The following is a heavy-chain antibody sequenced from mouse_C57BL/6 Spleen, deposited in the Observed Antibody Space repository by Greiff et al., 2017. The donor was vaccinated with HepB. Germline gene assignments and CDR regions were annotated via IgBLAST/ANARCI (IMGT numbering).Heavy chain of an antibody. CDR2: ISYDGSN. D-gene: IGHD2-3*01. CDR1: GYSITSGYY. Sequence: VQLKESGPGLVKPSQSLSLTCSVTGYSITSGYYWNWIRQFPGNQLEWMGYISYDGSNNYNPSLKNRISITRDTSKNQFFLKLNSVTTEDTATYYCASYDGYYLYYFDYWGQGTTLTVSS. V-gene: IGHV3-6*01. CDR3: ASYDGYYLYYFDY. J-gene: IGHJ2*01.